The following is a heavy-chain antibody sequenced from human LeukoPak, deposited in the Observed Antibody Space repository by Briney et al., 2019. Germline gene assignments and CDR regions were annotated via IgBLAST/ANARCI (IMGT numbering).Heavy chain of an antibody. D-gene: IGHD3-22*01. Sequence: SETLSLTCTVPGGSISSYYWSWIRQPPGKGLEWIGSIYHSGSTYYNPSLKSRVTISVDTSKNQFSLKLSSVTAADTAVYYCARGLQYYYDSSGYFTAGRYLSAGAFDIWGQGTMVTVSS. J-gene: IGHJ3*02. CDR2: IYHSGST. V-gene: IGHV4-38-2*02. CDR1: GGSISSYY. CDR3: ARGLQYYYDSSGYFTAGRYLSAGAFDI.